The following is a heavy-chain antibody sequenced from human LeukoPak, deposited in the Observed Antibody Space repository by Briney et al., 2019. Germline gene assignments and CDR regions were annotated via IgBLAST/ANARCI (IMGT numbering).Heavy chain of an antibody. CDR2: IYHSGTT. CDR3: ARASGYSNRHCDY. V-gene: IGHV4-4*02. D-gene: IGHD6-13*01. CDR1: GGSISSNNW. Sequence: NSSETLSLTCAVSGGSISSNNWWSWVRQPPGKGLEWIGEIYHSGTTNYNSSLKSRVTISVDKPKNQFSLKLSSVTAADTAIYYCARASGYSNRHCDYWGQGTLVTVSS. J-gene: IGHJ4*02.